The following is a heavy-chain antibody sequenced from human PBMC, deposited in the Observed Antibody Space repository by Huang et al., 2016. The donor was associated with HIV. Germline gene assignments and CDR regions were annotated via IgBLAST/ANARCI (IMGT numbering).Heavy chain of an antibody. Sequence: QVQLQQSGPGLVKPSQTLSLTCTGSGGSISSGSYYWSWIRQPSLKSRVTISLDTSKNPVSLRLTSVTAADTAVYYCARWGPTFGGTNALDIWGQGTMVTVSS. CDR1: GGSISS. V-gene: IGHV4-61*09. CDR2: YYWSWI. J-gene: IGHJ3*02. D-gene: IGHD3-16*01. CDR3: ARWGPTFGGTNALDI.